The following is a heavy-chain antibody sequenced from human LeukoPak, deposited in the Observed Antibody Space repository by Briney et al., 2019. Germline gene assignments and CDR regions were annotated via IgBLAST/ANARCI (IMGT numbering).Heavy chain of an antibody. D-gene: IGHD2-2*01. CDR1: GGSFSGYY. Sequence: SETLSLTCAVYGGSFSGYYWSWIRQPPGKGLEWIGEINHSGSTNYNPSLKSRVTMSIDTSRNQFSLKLSSVTAADTAVYFCVRSGPAAGRPDAFDIWGQGTMVTVSS. J-gene: IGHJ3*02. CDR3: VRSGPAAGRPDAFDI. V-gene: IGHV4-34*01. CDR2: INHSGST.